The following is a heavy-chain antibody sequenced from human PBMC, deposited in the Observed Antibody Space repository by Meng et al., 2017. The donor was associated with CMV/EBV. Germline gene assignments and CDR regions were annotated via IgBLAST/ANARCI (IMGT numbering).Heavy chain of an antibody. J-gene: IGHJ5*02. Sequence: KASGSTFTTYGSSWLRQATGQGLEGMGWISAYNRNTNYAQRSQGRVTMTTDTSRSTAYMELRSLRYDDTAVYYCARDLIAVRPGWFDPWGQGTLVTVSS. CDR2: ISAYNRNT. D-gene: IGHD6-6*01. CDR3: ARDLIAVRPGWFDP. CDR1: GSTFTTYG. V-gene: IGHV1-18*01.